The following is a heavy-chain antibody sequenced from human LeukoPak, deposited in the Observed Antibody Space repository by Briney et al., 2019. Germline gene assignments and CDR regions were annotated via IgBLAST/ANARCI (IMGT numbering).Heavy chain of an antibody. D-gene: IGHD2-8*01. CDR1: GASISPYY. J-gene: IGHJ5*02. CDR3: ARENARTGRRNGANWFDP. CDR2: IYYTGST. Sequence: NPSETLSLTCTVSGASISPYYWSWIRQPPGKGLEWIGYIYYTGSTNYNPSLKSRVTISVDTSKNQFSLRLTSVTAADTAVYYFARENARTGRRNGANWFDPWGREPWSPSPQ. V-gene: IGHV4-59*01.